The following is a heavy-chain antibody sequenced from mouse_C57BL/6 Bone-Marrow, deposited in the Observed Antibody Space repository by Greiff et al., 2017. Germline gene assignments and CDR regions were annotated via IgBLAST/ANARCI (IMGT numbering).Heavy chain of an antibody. CDR3: ARRIYYGSSYGNAMDY. J-gene: IGHJ4*01. V-gene: IGHV1-26*01. D-gene: IGHD1-1*01. CDR2: INPNNGGT. Sequence: EVQLQQSGPELVKPGASVKISCKASGYTFTDYYMNWVKQSHGKSLEWIGDINPNNGGTSYNQKFKGKATLTVDKSSSTAYMELRSLTSEDSAVYYCARRIYYGSSYGNAMDYWGQGTSVTVSS. CDR1: GYTFTDYY.